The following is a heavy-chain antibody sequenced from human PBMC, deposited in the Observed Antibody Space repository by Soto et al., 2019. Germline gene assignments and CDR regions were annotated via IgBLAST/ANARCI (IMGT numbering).Heavy chain of an antibody. CDR1: GGTFSSYA. V-gene: IGHV1-69*06. D-gene: IGHD4-4*01. CDR3: ARGEAVTPYYHYGMEV. CDR2: IIPIFGTA. J-gene: IGHJ6*02. Sequence: SVKVSCKASGGTFSSYAISWVRQAPGQGLEWMGGIIPIFGTANYAQKFQGRVTITADKSTSTAYMELSSLRSEDTAVYYCARGEAVTPYYHYGMEVWGQGTTVTVSS.